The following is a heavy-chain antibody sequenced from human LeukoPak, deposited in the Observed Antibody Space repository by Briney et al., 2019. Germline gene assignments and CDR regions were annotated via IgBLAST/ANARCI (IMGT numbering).Heavy chain of an antibody. J-gene: IGHJ6*04. D-gene: IGHD7-27*01. CDR1: GYTFTGYY. CDR3: ARGASGPWGPALGMDV. Sequence: ASVTVSYKASGYTFTGYYMHRVRQAPGQGLEWMGWINPNSGGTNYAQKFQGWVTMTRDTSISTAYMELRRLRSDDTAVYYCARGASGPWGPALGMDVWGKGTTVTVSS. V-gene: IGHV1-2*04. CDR2: INPNSGGT.